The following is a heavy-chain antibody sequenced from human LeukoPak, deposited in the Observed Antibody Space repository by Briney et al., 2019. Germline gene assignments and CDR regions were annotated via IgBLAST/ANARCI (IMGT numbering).Heavy chain of an antibody. V-gene: IGHV3-66*02. CDR2: IYSGGST. D-gene: IGHD6-6*01. CDR3: AGSRSSGGFDY. CDR1: GFTVSSSY. Sequence: GGSLRLSCAASGFTVSSSYMTWVRQAPGTGLEWVSIIYSGGSTYYADSVKGRFTISRDSSKDTLYLQMSTLRPEDTAVYYCAGSRSSGGFDYWGQGTLVTVSS. J-gene: IGHJ4*02.